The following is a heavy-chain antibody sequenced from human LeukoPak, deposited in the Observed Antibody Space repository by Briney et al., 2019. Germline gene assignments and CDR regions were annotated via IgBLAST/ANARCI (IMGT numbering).Heavy chain of an antibody. CDR1: GGSISSYY. J-gene: IGHJ4*02. D-gene: IGHD6-13*01. CDR3: ARGGIAAAGHSYFDY. Sequence: SETLSLTCTVSGGSISSYYWSWIRQPPGKGLQWMGYIYYSGSTNYNPSLKSRVNISVDKSKNQFSLKLSSVTAADTAVYYCARGGIAAAGHSYFDYWGQGTLVTVSS. CDR2: IYYSGST. V-gene: IGHV4-59*12.